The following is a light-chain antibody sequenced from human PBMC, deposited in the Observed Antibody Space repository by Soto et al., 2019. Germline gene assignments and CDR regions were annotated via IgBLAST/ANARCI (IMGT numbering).Light chain of an antibody. CDR3: MKGTHWPPYT. V-gene: IGKV2-30*01. CDR2: KVS. CDR1: QSLTYSDGNTY. Sequence: DVAMTQSPLSLPVTLGQPASISCRSSQSLTYSDGNTYLNWFHLRPGQSPRRLIYKVSNRDSGXPXRXXGSGSGTDFTLKISRVEAEDVGVYYCMKGTHWPPYTFGQGTKLEIK. J-gene: IGKJ2*01.